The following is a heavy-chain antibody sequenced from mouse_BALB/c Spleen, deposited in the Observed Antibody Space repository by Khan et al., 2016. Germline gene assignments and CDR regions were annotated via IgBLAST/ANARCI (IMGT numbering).Heavy chain of an antibody. CDR3: ARGDY. J-gene: IGHJ2*01. Sequence: QVQLKEPGTELAKPGASAKMSFKASGYTFTSYWMHWVKQRPGQGLEWIGYINPHTGYTDYNKKYKDKATLTADNSSSTAYMQLISLTSKDSAVYYGARGDYWGPGTTLPVSS. CDR2: INPHTGYT. CDR1: GYTFTSYW. V-gene: IGHV1-7*01.